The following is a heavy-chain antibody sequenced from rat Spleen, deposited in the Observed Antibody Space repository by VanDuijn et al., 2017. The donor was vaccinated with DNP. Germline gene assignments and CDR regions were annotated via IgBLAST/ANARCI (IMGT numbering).Heavy chain of an antibody. CDR2: ISYDGSST. CDR3: ARGGGYGDY. CDR1: GFTFSDYY. J-gene: IGHJ2*01. V-gene: IGHV5-29*01. D-gene: IGHD1-7*01. Sequence: EVQLVESDGGLVQPGRSLKLSCAASGFTFSDYYMAWVRQAPTKGLEWVATISYDGSSTYYRDSVKGRFTISRDNAKSTLYLQMDSLRSEDTATYYWARGGGYGDYWGQGVMVTVSS.